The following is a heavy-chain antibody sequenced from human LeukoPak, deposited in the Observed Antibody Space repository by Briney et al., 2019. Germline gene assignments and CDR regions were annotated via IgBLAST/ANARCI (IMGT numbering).Heavy chain of an antibody. CDR2: MNPNSGNT. Sequence: ASVKVSCKASGYTFTSYDINWVRQATGQGLEWMGWMNPNSGNTGYAQKFQGRVTITRNTSISTAYMEVSSLRSEDTAVYYCARGRWDETLDYDFWSRGPEYYYMDVWGKGTTVTVSS. CDR3: ARGRWDETLDYDFWSRGPEYYYMDV. CDR1: GYTFTSYD. J-gene: IGHJ6*03. D-gene: IGHD3-3*01. V-gene: IGHV1-8*03.